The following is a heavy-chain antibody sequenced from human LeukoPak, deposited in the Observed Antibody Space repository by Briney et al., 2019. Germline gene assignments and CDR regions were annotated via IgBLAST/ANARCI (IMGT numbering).Heavy chain of an antibody. Sequence: GASVKVSCKASGYIFTGFYIHWVGQAPGQGLEWMGWINPNSGGTKYARKFQGRVTMNRDTSISTVYMELSRLRSDDTAVYYCARGYDTTWYGWFDPWGQGTLVIVSS. D-gene: IGHD2-15*01. V-gene: IGHV1-2*02. CDR1: GYIFTGFY. CDR2: INPNSGGT. J-gene: IGHJ5*02. CDR3: ARGYDTTWYGWFDP.